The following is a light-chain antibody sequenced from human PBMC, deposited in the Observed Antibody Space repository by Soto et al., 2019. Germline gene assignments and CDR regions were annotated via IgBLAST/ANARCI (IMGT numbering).Light chain of an antibody. CDR2: DAS. CDR1: QDIGTY. Sequence: DNQMTQSPPSLSASVGDRVTITCQASQDIGTYLNWYQHKPGKAPNLVIYDASNLETGVPSRFSGGGSGTDFTFTISSLRPEDIATYYCQHSNHLPLFGPGTKVDF. J-gene: IGKJ3*01. V-gene: IGKV1-33*01. CDR3: QHSNHLPL.